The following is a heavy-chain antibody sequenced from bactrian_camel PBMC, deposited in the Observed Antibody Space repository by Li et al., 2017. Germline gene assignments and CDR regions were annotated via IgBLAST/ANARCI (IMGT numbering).Heavy chain of an antibody. CDR3: AAGWSYGVGTLLRRHYDY. CDR1: GSADGTNC. Sequence: VQLVESGGGSVQAGGSLRLSCEVSGSADGTNCIGWFRQYPGKEREGVAAVVTLGGTTYYDDSVRGRFTISQDNAKKTTYLQMDQLKTEDTAIYYCAAGWSYGVGTLLRRHYDYWGQGTQVTVS. V-gene: IGHV3S54*01. CDR2: VVTLGGTT. J-gene: IGHJ4*01. D-gene: IGHD5*01.